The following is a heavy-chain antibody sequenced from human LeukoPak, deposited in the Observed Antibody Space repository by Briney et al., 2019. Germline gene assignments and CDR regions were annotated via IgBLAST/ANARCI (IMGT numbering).Heavy chain of an antibody. D-gene: IGHD2-21*02. J-gene: IGHJ4*02. CDR3: ASGTECGGDCYSL. CDR2: IYHSGST. Sequence: SQTLSLTCAVSGGSISSGGYSWSWIRQPPGKGLEWVGYIYHSGSTYYNPSLKSRVTISVDRSKNQFSLKLSSVTAADTAVYYCASGTECGGDCYSLWGQGALVTVSS. V-gene: IGHV4-30-2*01. CDR1: GGSISSGGYS.